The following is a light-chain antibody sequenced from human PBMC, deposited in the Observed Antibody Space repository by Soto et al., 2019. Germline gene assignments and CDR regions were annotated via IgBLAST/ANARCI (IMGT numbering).Light chain of an antibody. CDR1: QDVRNS. CDR2: AAS. CDR3: LQHYDYSWT. J-gene: IGKJ1*01. Sequence: DIQMTQSPSSLSASVGDRVTITCRASQDVRNSLGWYQQKPGKAPKRLIYAASSLQSGVPSRFSGSGSGTEFTLTISSLPPEDFATYYCLQHYDYSWTFGQGTKVDIK. V-gene: IGKV1-17*01.